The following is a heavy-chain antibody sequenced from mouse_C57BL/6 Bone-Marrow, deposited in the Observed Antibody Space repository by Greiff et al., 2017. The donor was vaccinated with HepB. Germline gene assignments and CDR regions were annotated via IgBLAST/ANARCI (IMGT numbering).Heavy chain of an antibody. CDR2: IDPSDSYT. Sequence: VQLQQSGAELVRPGTSVKLSCKASGYTFTSYWMHWVKQRPGQGLEWIGVIDPSDSYTNYNQKFKGKATLTVDTSSSTAYMQLSSLTSEDSAVYYCARDRGSSYGFAYWGQGTLVTVSA. CDR3: ARDRGSSYGFAY. J-gene: IGHJ3*01. CDR1: GYTFTSYW. D-gene: IGHD1-1*01. V-gene: IGHV1-59*01.